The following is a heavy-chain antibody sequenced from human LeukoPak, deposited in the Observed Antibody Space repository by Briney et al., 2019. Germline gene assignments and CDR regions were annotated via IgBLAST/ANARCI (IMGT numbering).Heavy chain of an antibody. CDR1: GGTFSSYA. CDR3: ARELLPQLGSYYDSNAFDI. J-gene: IGHJ3*02. Sequence: SVKVSCKASGGTFSSYAISWVRQAPGQGLERMGGIIPIFGTANYAQKFQGRVTITADESTSTAYMELSSLRSEDTAVYYCARELLPQLGSYYDSNAFDIWGQGTMVTVSS. CDR2: IIPIFGTA. V-gene: IGHV1-69*13. D-gene: IGHD1-26*01.